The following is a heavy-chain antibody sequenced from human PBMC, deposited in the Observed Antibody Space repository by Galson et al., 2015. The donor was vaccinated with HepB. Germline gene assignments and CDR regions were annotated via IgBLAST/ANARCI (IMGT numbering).Heavy chain of an antibody. Sequence: QSGAEVKKPGESLKISCTGSGYSFSNFWIGWVRQMPGKGLEWMGIIYPGDSDTRYSPSFQGQVSISADKSISTAFLQWSSLKGSDTAVYYCAGGVGGQRGGMGAWGQVTTVIVSS. D-gene: IGHD3-16*01. J-gene: IGHJ6*02. CDR1: GYSFSNFW. CDR2: IYPGDSDT. CDR3: AGGVGGQRGGMGA. V-gene: IGHV5-51*01.